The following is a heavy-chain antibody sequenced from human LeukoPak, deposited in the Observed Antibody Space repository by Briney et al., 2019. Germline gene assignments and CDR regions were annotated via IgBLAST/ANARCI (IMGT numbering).Heavy chain of an antibody. D-gene: IGHD6-13*01. V-gene: IGHV4-39*07. CDR1: GGSISSSSYY. Sequence: SETLSLTCTVSGGSISSSSYYWGWIRQPPGKGLEWIGSIYYSGSTYYNPSLKSRVTISVDTSKNQFSLKLSSVTAADTAVYYCARSRRSPGIAAAGAFDYWGQGTLVTVSS. CDR2: IYYSGST. CDR3: ARSRRSPGIAAAGAFDY. J-gene: IGHJ4*02.